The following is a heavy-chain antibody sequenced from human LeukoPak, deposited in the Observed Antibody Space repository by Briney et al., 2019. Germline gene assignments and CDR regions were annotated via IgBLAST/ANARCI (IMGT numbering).Heavy chain of an antibody. D-gene: IGHD2-2*01. CDR1: GYTFTSYG. J-gene: IGHJ4*02. CDR2: ISAYNGNT. CDR3: ARLRYCSSTSCLGIDY. V-gene: IGHV1-18*01. Sequence: ASVKVSCKASGYTFTSYGISWVRQAPGQGLEWMGWISAYNGNTNYAQKLQGRVTMTTDTSTSTAYMELRSLRSDDTAVYYCARLRYCSSTSCLGIDYWGQGTLVTVSS.